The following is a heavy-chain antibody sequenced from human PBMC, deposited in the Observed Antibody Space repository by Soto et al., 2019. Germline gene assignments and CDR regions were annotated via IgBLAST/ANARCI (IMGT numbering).Heavy chain of an antibody. CDR2: IDPSDSYT. V-gene: IGHV5-10-1*01. J-gene: IGHJ3*02. CDR1: GYSFTSYW. CDR3: ASTLGYCSGGSCYGWAFDI. D-gene: IGHD2-15*01. Sequence: PGESLKISCKGSGYSFTSYWISWVRQMPGKGLEWMGRIDPSDSYTNYSPSFQGHVTISADKSISTAYLQWSSLKASDTAMYYCASTLGYCSGGSCYGWAFDIWGQGTMVTVSS.